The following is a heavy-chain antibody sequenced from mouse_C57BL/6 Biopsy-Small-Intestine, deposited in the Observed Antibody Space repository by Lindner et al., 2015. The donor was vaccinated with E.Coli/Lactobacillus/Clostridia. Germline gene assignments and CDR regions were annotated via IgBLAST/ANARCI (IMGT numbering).Heavy chain of an antibody. V-gene: IGHV1-81*01. CDR1: GYTFISYG. CDR3: ARREGYLY. J-gene: IGHJ3*01. D-gene: IGHD2-3*01. Sequence: VQLQESGAELARPGASVKLSCKASGYTFISYGIIWVKQRPGQGLEWIGEIYPGSGYTYYNEKFKGKATLTADNSSSTAYMQLSSLTSEDSAVFFCARREGYLYWGQGTLVTVSA. CDR2: IYPGSGYT.